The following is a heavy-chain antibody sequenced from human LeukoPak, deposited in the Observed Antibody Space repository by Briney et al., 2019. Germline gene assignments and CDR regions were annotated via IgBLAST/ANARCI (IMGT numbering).Heavy chain of an antibody. CDR1: GYSISSGYY. D-gene: IGHD6-13*01. J-gene: IGHJ5*02. CDR3: ARARSGIAGFDP. V-gene: IGHV4-38-2*02. Sequence: SETLSLTCTVSGYSISSGYYWGWIRQPPGKGLEWIGSIYHSGSTYYNPSLKSRVTLSVDTSKNQFSLKLSSVTAADTAVYYCARARSGIAGFDPWGQGTLVTVSS. CDR2: IYHSGST.